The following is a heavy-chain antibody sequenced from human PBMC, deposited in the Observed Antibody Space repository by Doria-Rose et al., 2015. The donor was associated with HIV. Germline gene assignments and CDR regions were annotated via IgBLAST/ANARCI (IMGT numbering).Heavy chain of an antibody. CDR2: TYYTGTS. CDR1: GASVRSRGYY. D-gene: IGHD3-3*01. CDR3: ARMGSYRELDY. Sequence: FLTCSVSGASVRSRGYYWNWIRQVPGKGLESLGYTYYTGTSDYSPSLKSRLNMAVDTSKNQFSLKLSFVTVADTAVYYCARMGSYRELDYWGQGALVIVSA. J-gene: IGHJ4*02. V-gene: IGHV4-31*03.